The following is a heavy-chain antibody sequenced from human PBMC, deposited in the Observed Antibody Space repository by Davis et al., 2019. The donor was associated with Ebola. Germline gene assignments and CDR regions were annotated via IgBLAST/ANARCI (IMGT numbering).Heavy chain of an antibody. Sequence: GGSLRLSCATSGFVFTTFGMHWVRQAPGKGLECVSYTSSGSRTVYYADSVQGRFSIFRDNAQNSVYLQMNSLRVEDTAIYYCVRYWGSYYYYTGLDVWGQGTTVTVSS. CDR1: GFVFTTFG. V-gene: IGHV3-48*04. CDR2: TSSGSRTV. CDR3: VRYWGSYYYYTGLDV. J-gene: IGHJ6*02. D-gene: IGHD3-16*01.